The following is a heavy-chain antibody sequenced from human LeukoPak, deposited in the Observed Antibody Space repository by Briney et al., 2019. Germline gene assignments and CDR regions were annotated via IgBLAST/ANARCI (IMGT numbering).Heavy chain of an antibody. CDR2: IKQDGSEQ. Sequence: PGGSLRLSCAASGFTLSSYWMSWVRQAPGKGLEWVANIKQDGSEQYYVDSVKGRFTLSRDNAKNSVYLQMNRLRGEDTAVYYCAREGLDSSGYYYDYWGQGILVIVSS. D-gene: IGHD3-22*01. J-gene: IGHJ4*02. CDR3: AREGLDSSGYYYDY. V-gene: IGHV3-7*01. CDR1: GFTLSSYW.